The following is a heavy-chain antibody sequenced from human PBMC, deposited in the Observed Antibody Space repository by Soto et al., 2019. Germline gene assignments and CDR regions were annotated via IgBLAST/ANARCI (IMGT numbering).Heavy chain of an antibody. CDR3: ARHEFYYSGCDY. CDR2: IDPSDSYT. D-gene: IGHD1-26*01. CDR1: GYSFTNYW. Sequence: PGESLKISCQGSGYSFTNYWISWVRQTPGKGLEWMGRIDPSDSYTNYSPSFQGHVTISADKSISTAYLQWSSLKASDTAIYYCARHEFYYSGCDYWGQGTLVTVS. J-gene: IGHJ4*02. V-gene: IGHV5-10-1*01.